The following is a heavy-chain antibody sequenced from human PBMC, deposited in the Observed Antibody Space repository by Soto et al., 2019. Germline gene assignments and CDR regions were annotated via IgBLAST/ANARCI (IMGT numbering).Heavy chain of an antibody. CDR1: GGSISSYY. Sequence: PSETLSLTCTVSGGSISSYYWSWIRQPPGKGLEWIGYIYYSGSTNCNPSLKSRVTISVDTSKNQFSLKLSSVTAADTAVYYCARQPPGNWFDPWGQGTLVTVSS. CDR2: IYYSGST. J-gene: IGHJ5*02. V-gene: IGHV4-59*08. CDR3: ARQPPGNWFDP.